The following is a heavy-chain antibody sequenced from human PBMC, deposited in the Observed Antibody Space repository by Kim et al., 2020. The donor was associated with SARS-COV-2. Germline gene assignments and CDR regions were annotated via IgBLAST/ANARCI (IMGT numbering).Heavy chain of an antibody. Sequence: NPYLKSRVTISVDTSKNQFSLKLSSVTAADTAVYYCARYRRDGYRDFDYWGQGTLVTVSS. CDR3: ARYRRDGYRDFDY. D-gene: IGHD5-12*01. V-gene: IGHV4-34*01. J-gene: IGHJ4*02.